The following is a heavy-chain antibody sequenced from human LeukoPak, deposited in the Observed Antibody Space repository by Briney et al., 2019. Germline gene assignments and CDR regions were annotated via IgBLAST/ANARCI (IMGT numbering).Heavy chain of an antibody. Sequence: PGGSLRLPCAASGFTFSSYAMSWVRQAPGKGLEWVSAISGSGGSTYYADSVKGRFTISRDNSKNTLYLQMNSLRAEDTAVYYCATRGDILTGYPYYFNYWGQGTLVTVSS. CDR3: ATRGDILTGYPYYFNY. D-gene: IGHD3-9*01. J-gene: IGHJ4*02. CDR1: GFTFSSYA. CDR2: ISGSGGST. V-gene: IGHV3-23*01.